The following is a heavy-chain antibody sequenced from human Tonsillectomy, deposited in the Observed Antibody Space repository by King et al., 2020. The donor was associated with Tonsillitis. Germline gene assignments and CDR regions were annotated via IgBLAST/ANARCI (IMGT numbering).Heavy chain of an antibody. CDR1: GGTLA. V-gene: IGHV1-69*12. CDR2: IIASFGAV. Sequence: VQLVQSGAEVKKPGSSVKVSCKVSGGTLAIAWVRQAPGQGLEWMGGIIASFGAVSYAQKFQGRLTISADESTTTVYMELSSLTFDDTAMYYCATDMAWFDPWGQGTLVKVSS. J-gene: IGHJ5*02. D-gene: IGHD3-9*01. CDR3: ATDMAWFDP.